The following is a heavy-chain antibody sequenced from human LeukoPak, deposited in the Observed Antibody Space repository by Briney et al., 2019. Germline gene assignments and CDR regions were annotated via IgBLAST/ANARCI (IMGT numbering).Heavy chain of an antibody. Sequence: ASVKVSCKASGYTFTGYYMHWVRQAPGQGLEWMGWINPNSGGTNYAQKFQDRVTMTRDTSISTAYMELSRLRSDETAVYYCARDDRGIAVTGPWGQGPLVTVSS. J-gene: IGHJ4*02. CDR3: ARDDRGIAVTGP. CDR1: GYTFTGYY. CDR2: INPNSGGT. D-gene: IGHD6-19*01. V-gene: IGHV1-2*02.